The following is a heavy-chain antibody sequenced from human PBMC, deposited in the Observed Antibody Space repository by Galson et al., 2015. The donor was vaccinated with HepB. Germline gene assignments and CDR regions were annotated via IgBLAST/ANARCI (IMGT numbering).Heavy chain of an antibody. CDR2: IYYSGST. Sequence: ETLSLTCTVSGGSISSYYWSWIRQPPGKGLEWIGYIYYSGSTNYNPSLKSRVTISVDTSKNQFSLKLSSVTAADTAVYYCAREGGIPFDIWGQGTMVTVSS. CDR3: AREGGIPFDI. J-gene: IGHJ3*02. D-gene: IGHD3-16*01. CDR1: GGSISSYY. V-gene: IGHV4-59*01.